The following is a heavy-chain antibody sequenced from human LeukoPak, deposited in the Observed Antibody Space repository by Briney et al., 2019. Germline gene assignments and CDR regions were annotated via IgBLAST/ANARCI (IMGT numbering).Heavy chain of an antibody. V-gene: IGHV3-30-3*01. CDR1: GFTFSSYA. CDR2: ISCDGSNK. D-gene: IGHD3-22*01. CDR3: ARDLVRTPIVVVITSYYFDY. J-gene: IGHJ4*02. Sequence: GGSLRLSCAASGFTFSSYAMHWVRQAPGKGLEWVAVISCDGSNKYYADSVKGRFTISRDNSKNTLYLQMNSLRAEDTAVYYCARDLVRTPIVVVITSYYFDYWGQGTLVTVSS.